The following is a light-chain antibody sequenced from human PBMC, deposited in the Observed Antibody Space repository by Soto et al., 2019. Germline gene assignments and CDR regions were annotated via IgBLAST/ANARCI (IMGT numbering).Light chain of an antibody. J-gene: IGKJ4*01. V-gene: IGKV1-17*01. CDR1: PDIGTD. CDR3: VQHYSYPLT. CDR2: EAS. Sequence: DIQRTQSPSSLSASVADRVTITCRASPDIGTDLGWYQQTPGKAPERLIYEASVLQSGVPSRFSGSGSGTEFTLTVSSLQPEDFATYYCVQHYSYPLTFGGGTKVDI.